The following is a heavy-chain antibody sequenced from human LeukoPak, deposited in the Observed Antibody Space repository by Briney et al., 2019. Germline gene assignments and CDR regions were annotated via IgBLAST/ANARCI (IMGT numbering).Heavy chain of an antibody. CDR3: VRHGLGSSWFGFDY. J-gene: IGHJ4*02. D-gene: IGHD6-13*01. Sequence: GESLKISCEASGYTFTSYLIAWVRQMPGKGLEWMGIIYPGDSDPRYSPSFQGQVTISADKSISTAYLQWSSLKASDSAMYYCVRHGLGSSWFGFDYWGQGTLVTVSS. CDR1: GYTFTSYL. V-gene: IGHV5-51*01. CDR2: IYPGDSDP.